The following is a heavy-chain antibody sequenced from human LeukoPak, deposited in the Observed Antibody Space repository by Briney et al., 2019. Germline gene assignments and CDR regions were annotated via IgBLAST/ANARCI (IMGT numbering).Heavy chain of an antibody. V-gene: IGHV1-2*02. CDR2: INPNSGGT. CDR1: GYTFTGYY. D-gene: IGHD1-20*01. Sequence: ASVKVSCKASGYTFTGYYMHWVRQAPGQGLEWMGWINPNSGGTNYAQKFQGRVTMTRDTSISTAYVELSRLRSDDTAVYYCARAAYNWNDGWFDPWGQGTLVTVSS. CDR3: ARAAYNWNDGWFDP. J-gene: IGHJ5*02.